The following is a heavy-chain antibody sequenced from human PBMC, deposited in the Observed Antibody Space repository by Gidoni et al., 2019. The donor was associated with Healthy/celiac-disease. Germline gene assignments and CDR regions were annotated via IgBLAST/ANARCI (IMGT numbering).Heavy chain of an antibody. CDR3: ARDYGYCSSTSCYGSRAFDP. CDR1: GFIFTGYY. J-gene: IGHJ5*02. Sequence: QVQLVQSGAEVTKPGASVKVLCKPSGFIFTGYYMHWVRQAPRQGLECMGWIKPNSSSTSYAQKFQDRVTMTRDTSSSTAYMELSRLRSGDTAVYNCARDYGYCSSTSCYGSRAFDPWGQGTLVTVSS. CDR2: IKPNSSST. D-gene: IGHD2-2*01. V-gene: IGHV1-2*02.